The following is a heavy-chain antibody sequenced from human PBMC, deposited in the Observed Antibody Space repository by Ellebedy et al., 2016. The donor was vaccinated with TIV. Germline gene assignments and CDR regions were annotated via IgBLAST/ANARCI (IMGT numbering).Heavy chain of an antibody. CDR1: GGSVTTGDYY. CDR2: MHYSGFH. D-gene: IGHD3-16*01. Sequence: SETLSLTCTVSGGSVTTGDYYWNWIRQHPERGLEWIGYMHYSGFHNFNPTLRSRVTISVDAAKNQFSLSLSAVTAADTAIYYCTQSPGGNLYGYCDYWGQGALVTVSS. J-gene: IGHJ4*02. V-gene: IGHV4-31*03. CDR3: TQSPGGNLYGYCDY.